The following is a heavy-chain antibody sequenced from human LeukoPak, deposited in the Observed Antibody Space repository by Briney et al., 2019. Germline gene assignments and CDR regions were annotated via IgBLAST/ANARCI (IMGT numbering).Heavy chain of an antibody. V-gene: IGHV4-39*01. CDR1: GGSISSSNYY. J-gene: IGHJ5*02. Sequence: PSETLSLTCTVSGGSISSSNYYWSWIRQPPGKGLEWIGSIYYSGTYYNPSLKSRVTISVDTSKNQFSLRLSSVTAADTSVYYCARRGLTTGWFDPWGQGTLVTVSS. CDR3: ARRGLTTGWFDP. D-gene: IGHD1-1*01. CDR2: IYYSGT.